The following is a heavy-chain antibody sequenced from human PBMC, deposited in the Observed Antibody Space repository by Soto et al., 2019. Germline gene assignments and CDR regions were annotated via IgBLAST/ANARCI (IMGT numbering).Heavy chain of an antibody. CDR1: GFTFTNYG. D-gene: IGHD3-3*01. Sequence: PGGSLRLSCGASGFTFTNYGMTWVRQAPGKGLEWVAGLSRSGDSTYYADSVKGRFTISRDTSKTTLYLQMDSLRAEDTAVYFCAALWSGFYRSDYWGQGTMVTVSS. J-gene: IGHJ4*02. V-gene: IGHV3-23*01. CDR3: AALWSGFYRSDY. CDR2: LSRSGDST.